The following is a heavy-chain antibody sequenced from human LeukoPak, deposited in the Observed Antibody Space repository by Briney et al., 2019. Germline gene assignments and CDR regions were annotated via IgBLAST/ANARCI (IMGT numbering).Heavy chain of an antibody. J-gene: IGHJ4*02. CDR1: GYSISSGYY. D-gene: IGHD4-17*01. V-gene: IGHV4-38-2*02. Sequence: SETLSLTCTVSGYSISSGYYWGWIRQPPGKGLEWIGSIYHSGSTYYNTSLKSRVTISVDTSKNQFSLKLSSVTAADTAVYYCARVNYGDYGASDYWGQGTLVTVSS. CDR3: ARVNYGDYGASDY. CDR2: IYHSGST.